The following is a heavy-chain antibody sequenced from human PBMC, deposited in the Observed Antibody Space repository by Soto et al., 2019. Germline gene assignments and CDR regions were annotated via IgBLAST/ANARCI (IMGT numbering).Heavy chain of an antibody. Sequence: GSSVKPSCKASGYTFTGYYMHWVRQAPGQGLEWMGWINPNSGGTNYAQKFQGRVTMTRDTSISTAYMELSSLRSEDTAVYYCARDANPDLADYCGRGSLVTGSS. CDR3: ARDANPDLADY. D-gene: IGHD2-15*01. V-gene: IGHV1-2*02. J-gene: IGHJ4*01. CDR1: GYTFTGYY. CDR2: INPNSGGT.